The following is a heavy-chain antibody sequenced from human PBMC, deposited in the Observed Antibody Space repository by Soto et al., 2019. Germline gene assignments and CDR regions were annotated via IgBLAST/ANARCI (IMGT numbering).Heavy chain of an antibody. CDR2: IVVGSGNT. D-gene: IGHD4-17*01. J-gene: IGHJ4*02. Sequence: SVKVSCKASGFTFTSSAVQWVRQARGQRLEWIGWIVVGSGNTNYAQKFQERVTITRDMSTSTAYMELSSLRSEDTAVYYCAASYXYGDYGQYYFDXWGQGTLVTVSS. CDR1: GFTFTSSA. V-gene: IGHV1-58*01. CDR3: AASYXYGDYGQYYFDX.